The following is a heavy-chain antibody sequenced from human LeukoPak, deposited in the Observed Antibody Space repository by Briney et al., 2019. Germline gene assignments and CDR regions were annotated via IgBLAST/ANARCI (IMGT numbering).Heavy chain of an antibody. CDR1: GYTFTSYD. J-gene: IGHJ3*02. V-gene: IGHV1-8*03. CDR2: MNPNSGNT. Sequence: GSSVKVSCKASGYTFTSYDINWVRQATGQGLEWMGWMNPNSGNTGYAQKFQGRVTITRNTSISTAYMELSSLRSEDTAVYYCARRLRITIFGVVSRNDAFDIWGQGTMVTVSS. CDR3: ARRLRITIFGVVSRNDAFDI. D-gene: IGHD3-3*01.